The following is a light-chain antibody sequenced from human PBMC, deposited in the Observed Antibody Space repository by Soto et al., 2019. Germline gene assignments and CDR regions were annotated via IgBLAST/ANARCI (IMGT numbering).Light chain of an antibody. J-gene: IGKJ4*01. V-gene: IGKV1-9*01. Sequence: GDRVTITCRASLGIRDYLAWYQQKPGRVPRLLIYSASTLHSGVPSRFSGSGSGTEFTLTISSLQPEDFATYYCLQHNSYPLTFGGGTKVEIK. CDR1: LGIRDY. CDR2: SAS. CDR3: LQHNSYPLT.